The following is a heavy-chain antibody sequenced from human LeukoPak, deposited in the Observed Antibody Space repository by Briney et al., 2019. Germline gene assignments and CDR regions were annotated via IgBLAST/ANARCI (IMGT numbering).Heavy chain of an antibody. Sequence: GGSLRLSCTASGFTFRYYSMGWVRQAPGKGLEWVGFIRSKLYGGTTEYAASVKGRFTISRDDSKSVAHLQMNSLKTEDTAIYYCTRDFGVIVAAFDMWGQGTMVTVSS. J-gene: IGHJ3*02. D-gene: IGHD3-16*02. V-gene: IGHV3-49*04. CDR1: GFTFRYYS. CDR3: TRDFGVIVAAFDM. CDR2: IRSKLYGGTT.